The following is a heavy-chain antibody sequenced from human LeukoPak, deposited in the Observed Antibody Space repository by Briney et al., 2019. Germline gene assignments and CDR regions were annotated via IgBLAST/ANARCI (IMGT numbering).Heavy chain of an antibody. CDR1: GFTFSSYA. D-gene: IGHD3-9*01. Sequence: GGSLRLSCAASGFTFSSYAMHWVRQAPGKGLEWVAVISYDGSNKYYADSMKGRFTISRDNSKNTLYLQMNSLRAEDTAVYYCARAGGYDILTGYSLRYDWFDPWGQGTLVTVSS. J-gene: IGHJ5*02. CDR3: ARAGGYDILTGYSLRYDWFDP. V-gene: IGHV3-30*04. CDR2: ISYDGSNK.